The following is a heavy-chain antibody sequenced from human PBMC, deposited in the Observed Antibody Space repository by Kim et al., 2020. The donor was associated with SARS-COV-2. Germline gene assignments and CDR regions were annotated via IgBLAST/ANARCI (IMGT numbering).Heavy chain of an antibody. CDR2: INPSGGST. CDR1: GYTFTSYY. Sequence: ASVKVSCKASGYTFTSYYMHWVRQAPGQGLEWMGIINPSGGSTSYAQKFQGRVTMTRDTSTSTVYMELSSLRSEDTAVYYCARDMRVYGDYYYYGMDVWGQGTTVTVSS. CDR3: ARDMRVYGDYYYYGMDV. J-gene: IGHJ6*02. D-gene: IGHD4-17*01. V-gene: IGHV1-46*01.